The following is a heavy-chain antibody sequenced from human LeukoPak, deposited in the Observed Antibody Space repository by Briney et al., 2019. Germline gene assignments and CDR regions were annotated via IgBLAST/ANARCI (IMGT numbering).Heavy chain of an antibody. V-gene: IGHV3-23*01. D-gene: IGHD5-24*01. CDR3: AKDQFDGYNAFAY. CDR1: GFTSSSYA. Sequence: GGSLRLSCAASGFTSSSYAMSWVRQAPGKGLEWVSGISPSGDDTNYADSVKGRFTISRDNSKNTLYLQMNSLRAEDTAVYYCAKDQFDGYNAFAYWGQGTLVTVSS. CDR2: ISPSGDDT. J-gene: IGHJ4*02.